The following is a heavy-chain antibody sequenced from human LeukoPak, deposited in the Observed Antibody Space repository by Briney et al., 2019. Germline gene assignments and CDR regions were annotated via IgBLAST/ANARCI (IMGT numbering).Heavy chain of an antibody. Sequence: GGSLRLSCAASGFTVSSNYMSWVRQAPGKGLEWVSVIYSGGSTYYADSVKGRFTISRDNSKNTLYLQMNSLRAEDTAVYYCARGPRDDYGDSGYLDYWGQGTLVTVSS. CDR1: GFTVSSNY. V-gene: IGHV3-53*01. CDR3: ARGPRDDYGDSGYLDY. CDR2: IYSGGST. J-gene: IGHJ4*02. D-gene: IGHD4-17*01.